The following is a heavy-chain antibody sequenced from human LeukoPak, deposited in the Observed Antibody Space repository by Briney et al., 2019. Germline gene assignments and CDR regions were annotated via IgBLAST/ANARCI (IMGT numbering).Heavy chain of an antibody. V-gene: IGHV4-39*01. Sequence: SETLSLTCTVSGGSISSSSYYWGWIRQPPGKGLEWIGSIYYSGSTYYNPSLKSRVTISVDTSKNQFSLKLSSVTAADTAMFYCARHPLRGNSGSYDYWGQGTLVTVSS. CDR3: ARHPLRGNSGSYDY. J-gene: IGHJ4*02. CDR2: IYYSGST. CDR1: GGSISSSSYY. D-gene: IGHD1-26*01.